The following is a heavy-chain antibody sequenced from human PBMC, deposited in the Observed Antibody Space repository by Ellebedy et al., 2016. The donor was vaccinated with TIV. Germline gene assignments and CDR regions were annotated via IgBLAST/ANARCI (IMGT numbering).Heavy chain of an antibody. Sequence: GESLKISCAASGFTFSTYSMNWVRQAPGKGLEWVSSISGSRSYIYYADSVKGRFTISRGNAKNSLYLQMNSLRGEDTAVYYCARGGSTGWLQSYFDYWGQGTLVTVSS. V-gene: IGHV3-21*01. D-gene: IGHD5-24*01. CDR3: ARGGSTGWLQSYFDY. CDR2: ISGSRSYI. CDR1: GFTFSTYS. J-gene: IGHJ4*02.